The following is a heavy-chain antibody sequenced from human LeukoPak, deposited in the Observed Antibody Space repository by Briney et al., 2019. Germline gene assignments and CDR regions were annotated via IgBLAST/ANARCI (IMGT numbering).Heavy chain of an antibody. J-gene: IGHJ4*02. CDR1: GGSFSGYY. V-gene: IGHV4-34*01. CDR3: ARDGVAGGFDY. Sequence: KPSETLSLTCAVYGGSFSGYYWSWIRQPPGKGLEWIGEINHSGSTNYNPSLKSRVTISVDTSKNQYSLKLSSVTAADTAVYYCARDGVAGGFDYWGQGTLVTVSS. CDR2: INHSGST. D-gene: IGHD6-19*01.